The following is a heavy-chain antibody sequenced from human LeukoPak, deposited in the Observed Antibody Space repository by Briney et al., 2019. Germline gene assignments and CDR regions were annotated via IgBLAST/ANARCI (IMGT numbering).Heavy chain of an antibody. CDR1: GYTFTDYY. CDR2: INPNTGGT. CDR3: ARVGVDLWFDP. Sequence: ASVKVSCKASGYTFTDYYIHWVRRAPGQGLEWMGRINPNTGGTNYAQKFQGRVTMTRDTSTSTAYMELSRLTSDDTAVYYCARVGVDLWFDPWGQGTLVTVSS. J-gene: IGHJ5*02. V-gene: IGHV1-2*06. D-gene: IGHD3/OR15-3a*01.